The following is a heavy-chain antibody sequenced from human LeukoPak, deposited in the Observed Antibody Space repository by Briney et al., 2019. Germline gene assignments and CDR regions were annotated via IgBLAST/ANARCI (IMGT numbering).Heavy chain of an antibody. CDR2: ISSSSSYI. CDR3: ARDSGYSSSWYPYYYYYMDV. J-gene: IGHJ6*03. V-gene: IGHV3-21*01. Sequence: PGGSLRLSCAASGFTFSSYSMNWVRQAPGKGLEWASSISSSSSYIYYADSVKGRFTISRDNAKNSLYLQMNSLRAEDTAVYYCARDSGYSSSWYPYYYYYMDVWGKGTTVTVSS. CDR1: GFTFSSYS. D-gene: IGHD6-13*01.